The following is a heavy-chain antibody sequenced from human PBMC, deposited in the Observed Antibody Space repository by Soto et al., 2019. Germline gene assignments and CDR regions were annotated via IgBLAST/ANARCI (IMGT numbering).Heavy chain of an antibody. V-gene: IGHV4-39*01. D-gene: IGHD3-9*01. CDR3: ERLSYYDILTGYHTTAYFDY. J-gene: IGHJ4*02. CDR1: GGSISSSSYC. Sequence: QLQLQESGPGLAKPSETLSLTCTVSGGSISSSSYCWGWIRQPPGKGLEWVGSIYYSGSTYYNPSLTRRVTLSVDTAKTQFSLKLSSVTAEDTAVYYCERLSYYDILTGYHTTAYFDYWGQGTLVTVSS. CDR2: IYYSGST.